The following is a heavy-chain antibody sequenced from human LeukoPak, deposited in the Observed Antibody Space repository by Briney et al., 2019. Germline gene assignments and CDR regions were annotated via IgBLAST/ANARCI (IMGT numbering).Heavy chain of an antibody. V-gene: IGHV3-7*01. J-gene: IGHJ6*03. CDR2: MKQDGGEK. D-gene: IGHD5-12*01. Sequence: GGSLRLSCAASGFTFSNFWMSWVRQAPGKGLEWVANMKQDGGEKYYLDSVKGRFTISRGNSKNTLYLQMNSLRAEDTAVYYCAKDTVKVTTIRRVPHYMDVWGKGTTVTISS. CDR1: GFTFSNFW. CDR3: AKDTVKVTTIRRVPHYMDV.